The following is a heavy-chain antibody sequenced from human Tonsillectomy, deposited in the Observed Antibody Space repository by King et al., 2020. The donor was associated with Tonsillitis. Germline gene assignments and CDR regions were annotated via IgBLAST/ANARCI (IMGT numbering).Heavy chain of an antibody. CDR3: AKTKAEGRGVVPQRSPFEP. V-gene: IGHV3-23*04. CDR2: ISGSGGST. CDR1: GFTFRSYA. J-gene: IGHJ5*02. Sequence: QLVQAGGGLVQPGGSLRLSCAASGFTFRSYAMSWVRQAPGKGLEWVSAISGSGGSTYYADSVEGRFTITRDNSKNTLYLQMNSLRAADTAVYYCAKTKAEGRGVVPQRSPFEPWGQGTLVTVSS. D-gene: IGHD2-2*01.